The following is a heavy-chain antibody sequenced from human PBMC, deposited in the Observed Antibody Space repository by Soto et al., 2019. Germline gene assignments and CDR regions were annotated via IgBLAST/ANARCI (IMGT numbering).Heavy chain of an antibody. CDR3: AEQQLDKY. CDR2: IYYSGST. Sequence: PSETLSLTCTVSGGSISSSIYYWGWIRQPPGKGLEWIGSIYYSGSTYYNPSLKSRVTISVDTSKNQFSLKLSSVTAADTAVYYCAEQQLDKYWGQGTLVTVSS. CDR1: GGSISSSIYY. J-gene: IGHJ4*02. D-gene: IGHD6-13*01. V-gene: IGHV4-39*01.